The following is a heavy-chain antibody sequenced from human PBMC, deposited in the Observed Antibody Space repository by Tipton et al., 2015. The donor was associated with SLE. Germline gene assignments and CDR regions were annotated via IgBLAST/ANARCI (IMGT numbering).Heavy chain of an antibody. CDR2: INEDGSQT. Sequence: SLRLSCAASGFTFSTYSMGWVRQAPGKGLECLANINEDGSQTFHVDSVKGRFTISRDNAKNTLYLQMNSLRAEDTAVYYCERAGPLLWVPYFDYWGQGTLVTVSS. CDR3: ERAGPLLWVPYFDY. D-gene: IGHD3-10*01. V-gene: IGHV3-7*01. CDR1: GFTFSTYS. J-gene: IGHJ4*02.